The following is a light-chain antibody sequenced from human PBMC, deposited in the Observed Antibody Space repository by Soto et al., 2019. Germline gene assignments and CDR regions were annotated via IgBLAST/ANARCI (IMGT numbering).Light chain of an antibody. CDR1: SSDVGGYNY. Sequence: QSALTQPASVSGSPGQSITISCTGTSSDVGGYNYVSWYQQHPGKAPKLMIYEVSERPSGVPDRFSGSKSGNTASLTVSGLQAGDEADYYCSSYAGTKTLIFGGGTKLTVL. CDR3: SSYAGTKTLI. CDR2: EVS. V-gene: IGLV2-8*01. J-gene: IGLJ2*01.